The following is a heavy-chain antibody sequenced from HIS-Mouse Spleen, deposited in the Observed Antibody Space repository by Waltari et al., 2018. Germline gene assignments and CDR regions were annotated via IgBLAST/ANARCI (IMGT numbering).Heavy chain of an antibody. J-gene: IGHJ3*02. CDR1: GGSISSSSYY. CDR2: IYYRGGT. V-gene: IGHV4-39*07. CDR3: ARASIAVAGDAFDI. Sequence: QLQLQESGPGLVKPSENLSLTCTVSGGSISSSSYYWGWIRQPPGEGLEWIGSIYYRGGTYYNPSLKSRVTISVDPSKNQFSLKLSSVTAADTAVYYCARASIAVAGDAFDIWGQGTMVTVSS. D-gene: IGHD6-19*01.